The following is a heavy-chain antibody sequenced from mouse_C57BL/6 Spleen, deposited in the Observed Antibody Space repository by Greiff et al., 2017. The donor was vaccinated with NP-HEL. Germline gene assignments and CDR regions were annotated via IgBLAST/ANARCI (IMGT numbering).Heavy chain of an antibody. V-gene: IGHV1-85*01. Sequence: VMLVESGPELVKPGASVKLSCKASGYTFTSYDINWVKQRPGQGLEWIGWIYPRDGSTKYNEKFKGKATLTVDTSSSTAYMELHSLTSEDSAVYFCARSRATVYFDYWGQGTTLTVSS. CDR2: IYPRDGST. J-gene: IGHJ2*01. D-gene: IGHD1-1*01. CDR3: ARSRATVYFDY. CDR1: GYTFTSYD.